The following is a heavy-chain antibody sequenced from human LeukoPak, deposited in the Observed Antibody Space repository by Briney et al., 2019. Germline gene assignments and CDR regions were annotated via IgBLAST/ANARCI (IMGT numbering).Heavy chain of an antibody. CDR3: AKDSTAIDY. CDR2: ISGSGATP. J-gene: IGHJ4*02. V-gene: IGHV3-23*01. D-gene: IGHD5-18*01. Sequence: GGSLRLSCAASGFTFSSYVMSWVRQAPGKGLDWVSAISGSGATPYYADSVKGRFTISRDNSKNTLYLQMNSLRDEDTAIYSCAKDSTAIDYWGQGTLVTVSS. CDR1: GFTFSSYV.